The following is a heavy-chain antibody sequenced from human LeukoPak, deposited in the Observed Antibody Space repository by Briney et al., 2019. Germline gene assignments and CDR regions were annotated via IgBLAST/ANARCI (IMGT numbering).Heavy chain of an antibody. V-gene: IGHV1-58*02. CDR1: GFIFTSST. CDR3: AAAWGDDNGDYVGGDF. CDR2: IVVGSGNT. Sequence: TSVKVSCKASGFIFTSSTMQGVRQARGQRLEWIGWIVVGSGNTNNAQKFHERVTITRDMSTRTAYMELSSLRSEDTAVYYCAAAWGDDNGDYVGGDFWGQGTLVTVSS. J-gene: IGHJ4*02. D-gene: IGHD4-17*01.